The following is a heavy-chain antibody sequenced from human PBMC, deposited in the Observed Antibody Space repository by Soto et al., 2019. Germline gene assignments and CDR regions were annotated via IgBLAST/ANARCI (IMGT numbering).Heavy chain of an antibody. V-gene: IGHV3-11*01. J-gene: IGHJ4*02. D-gene: IGHD6-6*01. Sequence: WGSLRLSCVASGFTFIDYSIILVRQAPGKGLEWLAFIDSRGRTLSYADSVRGRFTISRDNAENSVYLQMDSLRADDTAVYYCARQAARNYIDSWGQGNSVTVSS. CDR3: ARQAARNYIDS. CDR1: GFTFIDYS. CDR2: IDSRGRTL.